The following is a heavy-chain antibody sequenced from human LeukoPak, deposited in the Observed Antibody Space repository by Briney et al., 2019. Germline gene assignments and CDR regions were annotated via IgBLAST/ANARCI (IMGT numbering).Heavy chain of an antibody. CDR3: GRIGTVGATDF. Sequence: GGSLRLSCAASGFTFSSHGMIWVRQAPGKGLEWISALTDSGGHTFYSDSVRGRFTISRGNPRNSPYLQMNSLRVEDTAIYYCGRIGTVGATDFWGQGTLVTVSS. CDR2: LTDSGGHT. CDR1: GFTFSSHG. J-gene: IGHJ4*02. V-gene: IGHV3-23*01. D-gene: IGHD1-26*01.